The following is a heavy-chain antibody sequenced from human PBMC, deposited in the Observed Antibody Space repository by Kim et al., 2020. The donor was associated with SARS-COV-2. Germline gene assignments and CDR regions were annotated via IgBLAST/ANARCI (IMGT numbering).Heavy chain of an antibody. V-gene: IGHV3-48*02. CDR2: ISSSSSTI. Sequence: GGSLRLSCAASGFTFSSYSMNWVRQAPGKGLEWVSYISSSSSTIYYADSVKGRFTISRDNAKNSLYLQMNSLRDEDTAVYYCARGWERHYDSSGYSPLLDYWGQGTLVTVSS. CDR1: GFTFSSYS. J-gene: IGHJ4*02. CDR3: ARGWERHYDSSGYSPLLDY. D-gene: IGHD3-22*01.